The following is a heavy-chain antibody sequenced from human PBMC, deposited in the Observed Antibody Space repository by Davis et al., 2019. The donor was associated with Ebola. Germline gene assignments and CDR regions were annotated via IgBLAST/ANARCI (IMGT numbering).Heavy chain of an antibody. CDR1: GGSISSYY. V-gene: IGHV4-59*01. CDR2: ISHSGKT. CDR3: ARDGQETYDAFDI. Sequence: GSLRLSCIVSGGSISSYYWNWFRQPPGKGLEWIAYISHSGKTKYNPSLKSRVTISLDTSKNQFSLKVNFMTAADTAVYYCARDGQETYDAFDIWGQGTMVTVSS. J-gene: IGHJ3*02.